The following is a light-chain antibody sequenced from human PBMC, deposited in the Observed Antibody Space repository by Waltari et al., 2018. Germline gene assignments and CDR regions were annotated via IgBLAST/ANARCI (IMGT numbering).Light chain of an antibody. CDR1: NSDVGAYIY. V-gene: IGLV2-8*01. CDR3: SSYAHNNHFV. CDR2: GVT. J-gene: IGLJ1*01. Sequence: HSVLTQPPPATGPPGQSVTISCTGTNSDVGAYIYVSWYQQHPGKVPELLIYGVTKGPSGVPDRFSGSKTGNTASLTVSGLQADDEADYYCSSYAHNNHFVFGTGTKVTVL.